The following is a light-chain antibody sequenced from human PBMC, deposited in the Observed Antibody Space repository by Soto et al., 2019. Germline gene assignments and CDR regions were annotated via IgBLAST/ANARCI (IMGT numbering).Light chain of an antibody. CDR1: SSDVGGYKY. Sequence: QSALTQAASVSGSPGQSITSSCTGTSSDVGGYKYVSWYQQHPGKAPKLMIYDVSNRPSGVSNRFSGSKSGNTASLTISGLQAEDEADYYCSSYTSSSTYVFGTGTKVTVL. V-gene: IGLV2-14*01. CDR2: DVS. J-gene: IGLJ1*01. CDR3: SSYTSSSTYV.